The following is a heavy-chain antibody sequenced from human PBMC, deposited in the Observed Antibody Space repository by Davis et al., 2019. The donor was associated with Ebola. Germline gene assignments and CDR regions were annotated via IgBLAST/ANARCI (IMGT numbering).Heavy chain of an antibody. Sequence: SETLSLTCTVSGGSISSYYWSWIRQPPGKGLEWIGEINHSGSTNYNPSLKSRVTISVDTSKNQFSLKLSSVTAADTAVYYCARGPLYYYGSGSYYFYWGQGTLVTVSS. D-gene: IGHD3-10*01. CDR1: GGSISSYY. J-gene: IGHJ4*02. CDR3: ARGPLYYYGSGSYYFY. CDR2: INHSGST. V-gene: IGHV4-34*01.